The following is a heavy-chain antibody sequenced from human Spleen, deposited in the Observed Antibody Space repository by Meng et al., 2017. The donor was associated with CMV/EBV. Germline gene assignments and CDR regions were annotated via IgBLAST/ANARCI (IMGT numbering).Heavy chain of an antibody. D-gene: IGHD2-21*02. J-gene: IGHJ4*02. V-gene: IGHV4-4*02. Sequence: QVQLQQWGAGLVKPSGTLSLTCAVSGGSISSSNLWTWVRQVPGKGLEWIGEIYHSGSTNYNPSLKSRVTISVDKFKNQFSLKLGSVTAADTAVYYCARIERRRILKYCGSDCSTTDYWGQGTLVTVSS. CDR3: ARIERRRILKYCGSDCSTTDY. CDR2: IYHSGST. CDR1: GGSISSSNL.